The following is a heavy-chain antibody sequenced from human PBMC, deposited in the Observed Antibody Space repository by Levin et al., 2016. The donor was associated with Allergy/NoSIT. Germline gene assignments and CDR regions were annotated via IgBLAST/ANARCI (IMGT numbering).Heavy chain of an antibody. Sequence: WIRQPPGKGLEWIGEINHSGSTNYNPSLKSRVTISVDTSKNQFSLKLSSVTAADTAVYYCARGYSPSITIFGVVTPYNWFDPWGQGTLVTVSS. CDR3: ARGYSPSITIFGVVTPYNWFDP. J-gene: IGHJ5*02. D-gene: IGHD3-3*01. V-gene: IGHV4-34*01. CDR2: INHSGST.